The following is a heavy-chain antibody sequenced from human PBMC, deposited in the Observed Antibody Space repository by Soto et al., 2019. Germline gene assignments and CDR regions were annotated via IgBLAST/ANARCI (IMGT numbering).Heavy chain of an antibody. CDR2: IYWDDDK. Sequence: QITLNESGPTQVKPRQTLTLTCTFSGFSLTTSGVGVGWIRQSPGKAPEWLALIYWDDDKRYSPSLKSRLTITKDTSKNQVVLTMAGLDSADTATYYCAHRVLRTVFGLVTTTAIYFDFWGQGTPVAVSS. D-gene: IGHD3-3*01. CDR3: AHRVLRTVFGLVTTTAIYFDF. V-gene: IGHV2-5*02. J-gene: IGHJ4*02. CDR1: GFSLTTSGVG.